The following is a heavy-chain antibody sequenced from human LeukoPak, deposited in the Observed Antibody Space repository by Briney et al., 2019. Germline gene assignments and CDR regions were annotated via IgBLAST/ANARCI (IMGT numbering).Heavy chain of an antibody. V-gene: IGHV3-74*01. J-gene: IGHJ4*02. CDR2: INSDGSNT. CDR3: ARGGRPDY. D-gene: IGHD1-26*01. CDR1: GFTFSSYS. Sequence: GGSLRLSCAASGFTFSSYSMNWVRQAPGKGLVWVSRINSDGSNTDYADSVKGRFTISRANAKNTLYLQMNRLRAEDTAVYYCARGGRPDYWGQGTLVTVSS.